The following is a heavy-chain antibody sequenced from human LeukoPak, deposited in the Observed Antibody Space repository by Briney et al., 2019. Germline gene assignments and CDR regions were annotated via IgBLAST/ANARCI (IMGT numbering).Heavy chain of an antibody. CDR1: GFTFSSYA. CDR3: AKQRYYYDSSGYGY. J-gene: IGHJ4*02. D-gene: IGHD3-22*01. V-gene: IGHV3-23*01. CDR2: ISGSGGST. Sequence: GGSLRLSCAASGFTFSSYAMSWVRQAPGKGLEWVSAISGSGGSTYYADSVKGRFTISRDNSKNTLYLQMNSLRAEDTAVYYCAKQRYYYDSSGYGYWGQGTLVTVSS.